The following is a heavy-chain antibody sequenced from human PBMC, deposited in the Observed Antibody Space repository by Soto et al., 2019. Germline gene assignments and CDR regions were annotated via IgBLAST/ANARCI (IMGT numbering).Heavy chain of an antibody. D-gene: IGHD2-2*02. V-gene: IGHV3-74*01. Sequence: EVQLVESGEGLFEPGGSLRLSCAASGFTFSSYWMHWVRQAPGKGLEWVSRINSDGSSTSYADSVKGRFTISRDNAKNTLYLQMNSLRAEDTAVYFCARERRYCSSSSCYKWFDPWGQGTLVTVSS. CDR1: GFTFSSYW. CDR3: ARERRYCSSSSCYKWFDP. J-gene: IGHJ5*02. CDR2: INSDGSST.